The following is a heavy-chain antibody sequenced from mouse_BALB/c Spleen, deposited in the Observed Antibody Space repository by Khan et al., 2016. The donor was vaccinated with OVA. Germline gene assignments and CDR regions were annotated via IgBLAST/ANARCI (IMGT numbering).Heavy chain of an antibody. D-gene: IGHD2-14*01. J-gene: IGHJ3*01. CDR2: INPSNGYT. CDR1: GYTFTSYT. V-gene: IGHV1-4*01. CDR3: VRDGAYHRNDGWFAY. Sequence: VQVVESGAELARPGASVKMSCKASGYTFTSYTIHWIKLRPGQGLEWIGYINPSNGYTNYNQKFKAKATLTADKSSTKAYMELSSLTSSEYALYNGVRDGAYHRNDGWFAYWCQGTLVTVSA.